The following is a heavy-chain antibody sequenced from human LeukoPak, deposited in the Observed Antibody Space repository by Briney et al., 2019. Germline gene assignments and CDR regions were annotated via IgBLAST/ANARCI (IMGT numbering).Heavy chain of an antibody. V-gene: IGHV1-46*01. J-gene: IGHJ4*02. CDR1: GYTFTSYY. D-gene: IGHD1-26*01. CDR2: INPSGGST. Sequence: ASVKVSCKASGYTFTSYYMHWVRQAPGQGLEWMGIINPSGGSTSYAQKFQGRVTMTRDMSTSTVYMELSSLRSEDTAVYYCARDQTDSSGSYEDFDYWGQGTLVTVSS. CDR3: ARDQTDSSGSYEDFDY.